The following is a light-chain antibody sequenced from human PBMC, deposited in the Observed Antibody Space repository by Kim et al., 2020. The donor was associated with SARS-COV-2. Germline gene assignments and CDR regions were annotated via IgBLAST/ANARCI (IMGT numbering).Light chain of an antibody. CDR1: KLGDKY. CDR2: QDS. CDR3: QAWDSSTLV. Sequence: VSPGQTASITCSGDKLGDKYACWYQQKPGQSPVLVIYQDSKRLSGIPERFSGSNSGNTATLTISGTQAMDEADYYCQAWDSSTLVFGGGTQLTVL. V-gene: IGLV3-1*01. J-gene: IGLJ2*01.